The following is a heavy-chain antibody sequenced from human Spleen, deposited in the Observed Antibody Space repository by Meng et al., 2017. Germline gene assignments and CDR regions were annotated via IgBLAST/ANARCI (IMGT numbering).Heavy chain of an antibody. CDR3: ARDEDISAAGKLFGDY. J-gene: IGHJ4*02. V-gene: IGHV1-2*06. D-gene: IGHD6-25*01. CDR2: INPKSGDT. Sequence: VGRVQSGAELKKPWASVTVPFKPSDYNCPDYYIHWVRRAPGQGLEWMGRINPKSGDTHYAQKFQARVTMTGDTSISTVYMELSGLRSDDTAMYYCARDEDISAAGKLFGDYWGQGTLVTVSS. CDR1: DYNCPDYY.